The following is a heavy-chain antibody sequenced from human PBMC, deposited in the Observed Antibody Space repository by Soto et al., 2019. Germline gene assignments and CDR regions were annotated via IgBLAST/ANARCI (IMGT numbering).Heavy chain of an antibody. V-gene: IGHV3-21*01. CDR1: GFTFSSYS. Sequence: EVQLVESGGGLVKPGGSLRLSCAASGFTFSSYSMNWVRQAPGKGLEWVSSISSSSSYIYYADSVKGRFTISRDNDKNSLYLQMNSLRAEDTAVYYCARDRGIEDGMDVWGQGTTVTVSS. CDR2: ISSSSSYI. D-gene: IGHD2-15*01. J-gene: IGHJ6*02. CDR3: ARDRGIEDGMDV.